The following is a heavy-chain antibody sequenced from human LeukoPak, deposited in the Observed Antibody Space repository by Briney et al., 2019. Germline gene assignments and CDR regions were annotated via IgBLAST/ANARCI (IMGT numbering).Heavy chain of an antibody. Sequence: GASVKVSCKASGYTFTMYYMHWVRQAPGQGLEWMGIINPSGGSTIYAQKFQGRVTMTTDTSTSTAYMELRSLRSDDTAVYYCARGQFGDPDAFDIWGQGTMVTVSS. V-gene: IGHV1-46*01. CDR2: INPSGGST. J-gene: IGHJ3*02. CDR1: GYTFTMYY. CDR3: ARGQFGDPDAFDI. D-gene: IGHD3-16*01.